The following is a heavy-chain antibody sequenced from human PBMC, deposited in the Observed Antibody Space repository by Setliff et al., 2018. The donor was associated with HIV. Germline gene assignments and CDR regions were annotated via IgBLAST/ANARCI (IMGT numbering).Heavy chain of an antibody. D-gene: IGHD6-13*01. CDR1: GFTFSDYY. Sequence: PGGSLRLSCSASGFTFSDYYMTWIRQAPGKGLEFISYISSSGSYTKYAHSVRGRFTISRDDAEKSVYLQMNSLRAEDTAVYYCARSRAAGFDYWGQGTLVTVSS. J-gene: IGHJ4*02. CDR3: ARSRAAGFDY. V-gene: IGHV3-11*06. CDR2: ISSSGSYT.